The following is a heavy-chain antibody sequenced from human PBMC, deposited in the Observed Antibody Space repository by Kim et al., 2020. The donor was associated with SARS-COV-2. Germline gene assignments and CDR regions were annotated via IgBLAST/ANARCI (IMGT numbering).Heavy chain of an antibody. CDR1: GGSISSYY. CDR3: SWDQRVWIHYTANWSFDL. J-gene: IGHJ2*01. CDR2: IYYSGST. Sequence: SETLSLTCTVSGGSISSYYWSWIRQPPGKGLEWIGYIYYSGSTNYNPSLKSRVTISVDTSKNQFSLKLSSVTAADTAASYCSWDQRVWIHYTANWSFDL. D-gene: IGHD5-18*01. V-gene: IGHV4-59*01.